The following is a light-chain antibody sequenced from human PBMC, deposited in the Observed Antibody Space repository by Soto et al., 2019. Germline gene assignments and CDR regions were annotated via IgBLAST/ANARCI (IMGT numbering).Light chain of an antibody. CDR3: RSYAGSNNFDV. Sequence: QSVLTQPPSASGSPGQSVTISCTGTSSDVGGYNYVSWYQQHPGKAPKLTSYEVLKRPSRVPDRFFGSKSGNTASLTVSGLKVDNEADYYRRSYAGSNNFDVFGTGTKLTVL. V-gene: IGLV2-8*01. CDR1: SSDVGGYNY. J-gene: IGLJ1*01. CDR2: EVL.